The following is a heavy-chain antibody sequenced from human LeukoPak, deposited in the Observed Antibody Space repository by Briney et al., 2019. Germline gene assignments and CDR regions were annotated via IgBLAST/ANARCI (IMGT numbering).Heavy chain of an antibody. CDR3: ARAASYDIFYD. V-gene: IGHV4-59*01. J-gene: IGHJ4*02. Sequence: SETLSLTCTVSGGSISNYYWTWIRRPPGKGLEWIGYIYYSGSTNYNPSLESRVTISVDTSKNQFSLNLRSVTAADTAVYYCARAASYDIFYDWGQGTLVTVSS. CDR1: GGSISNYY. CDR2: IYYSGST. D-gene: IGHD3-9*01.